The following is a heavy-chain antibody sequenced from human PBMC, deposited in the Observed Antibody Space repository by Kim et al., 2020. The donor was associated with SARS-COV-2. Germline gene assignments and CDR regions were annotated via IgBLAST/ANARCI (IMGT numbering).Heavy chain of an antibody. Sequence: PSLKSRVTISVDTSKNQFSLKLSSVTAADTAVYYCARRITMVRGVIIFDYWGQGTLVTVSS. D-gene: IGHD3-10*01. J-gene: IGHJ4*02. CDR3: ARRITMVRGVIIFDY. V-gene: IGHV4-59*08.